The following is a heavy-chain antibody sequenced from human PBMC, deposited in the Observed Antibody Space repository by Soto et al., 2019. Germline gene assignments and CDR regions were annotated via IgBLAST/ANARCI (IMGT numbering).Heavy chain of an antibody. CDR1: GYTFTTYA. Sequence: ASVKVSCKASGYTFTTYAMHWVRQAPGQSLEWMGWINGGTGHTRYSQRFQDRVTITRDTSAKTAYMDLTSLRSEDTAVSYCARWKGRKENYYYNGMDIWGQGTTVTVSS. CDR3: ARWKGRKENYYYNGMDI. CDR2: INGGTGHT. V-gene: IGHV1-3*01. D-gene: IGHD1-1*01. J-gene: IGHJ6*02.